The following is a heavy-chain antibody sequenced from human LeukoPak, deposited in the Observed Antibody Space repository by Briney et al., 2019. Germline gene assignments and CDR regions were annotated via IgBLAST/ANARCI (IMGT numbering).Heavy chain of an antibody. V-gene: IGHV3-43D*04. J-gene: IGHJ4*02. D-gene: IGHD3-22*01. CDR1: GLTFDDYA. Sequence: PGGSLRLSCAASGLTFDDYAMRWVRQAPGKGLEWVSGISGDGGSTYYADSVKGRFTISRDNSKNSLYLQMNSLRAEDTALYYCGKSEDSSGHYDSLDYRGEGTHATV. CDR3: GKSEDSSGHYDSLDY. CDR2: ISGDGGST.